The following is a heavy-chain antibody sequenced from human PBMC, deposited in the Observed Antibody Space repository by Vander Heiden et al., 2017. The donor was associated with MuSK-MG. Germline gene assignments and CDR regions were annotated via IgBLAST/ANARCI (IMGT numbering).Heavy chain of an antibody. Sequence: EVQLVESGGGLVQPGGSLRLSCAASGFTSSSHSMNWVRQAPGKGLEWVSYISSSSSTIYYADSVKGRFTISRDNAKNSLYLQMNSLRAEDTAVYYCAREIYSSGWYDGGMDVWGQGTTVTVSS. V-gene: IGHV3-48*01. CDR2: ISSSSSTI. CDR3: AREIYSSGWYDGGMDV. D-gene: IGHD6-19*01. J-gene: IGHJ6*02. CDR1: GFTSSSHS.